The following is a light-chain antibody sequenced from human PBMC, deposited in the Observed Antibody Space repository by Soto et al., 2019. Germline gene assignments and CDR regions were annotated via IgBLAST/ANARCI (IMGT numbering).Light chain of an antibody. Sequence: DIQMTQSPSSLSASVGDRVTITCRASRGIGTYLAWFQQKPGNAPDLLIYAVSRLRSGVPFRFSGTGSGTEFILTISDLQPEDFATYYCQQSHSFPLTFGGGTTVEIK. CDR1: RGIGTY. V-gene: IGKV1-12*01. CDR3: QQSHSFPLT. J-gene: IGKJ4*01. CDR2: AVS.